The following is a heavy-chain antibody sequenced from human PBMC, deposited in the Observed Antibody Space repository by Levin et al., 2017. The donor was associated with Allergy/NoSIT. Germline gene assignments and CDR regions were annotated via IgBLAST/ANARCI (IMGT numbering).Heavy chain of an antibody. D-gene: IGHD3-9*01. CDR3: ARAPTNYDILTGYYPDAFDI. J-gene: IGHJ3*02. CDR1: GGSISSYY. V-gene: IGHV4-59*01. Sequence: SETLSLTCTVSGGSISSYYWSWIRQPPGKGLGWIGYIYYSGSTNYNPSLKSRVTISVDTSKNQFSLKLSSVTAADTAVYYCARAPTNYDILTGYYPDAFDIWGQETMVTVSS. CDR2: IYYSGST.